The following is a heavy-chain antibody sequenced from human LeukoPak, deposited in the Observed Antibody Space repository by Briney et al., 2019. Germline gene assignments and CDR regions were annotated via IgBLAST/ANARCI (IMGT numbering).Heavy chain of an antibody. CDR1: GGSISSGGYY. CDR3: ARAPGYCSGGSCYSYWFDP. CDR2: IYYSGST. J-gene: IGHJ5*02. V-gene: IGHV4-31*03. D-gene: IGHD2-15*01. Sequence: ASETLSLTCTVSGGSISSGGYYWSWIRQPPGKGLEWIGYIYYSGSTYYNPSLKSRVTISVDTSKNQFSLKLSSVTAADTAVYYCARAPGYCSGGSCYSYWFDPWGQGTLVTVSS.